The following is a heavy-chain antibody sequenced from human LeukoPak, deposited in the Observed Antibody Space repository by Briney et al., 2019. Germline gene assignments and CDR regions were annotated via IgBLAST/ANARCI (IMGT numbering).Heavy chain of an antibody. Sequence: SETLSLTCSVSDDSITMYYWTWIRQPPGKGLEWIGYVVHTGSTNFNPSLNGRVTIFRDTSRNLFSLRLTSVTAADTAVYYCARFDFWSGYYFDYWGQGTLVTVSS. J-gene: IGHJ4*02. V-gene: IGHV4-59*01. CDR1: DDSITMYY. CDR3: ARFDFWSGYYFDY. CDR2: VVHTGST. D-gene: IGHD3-3*01.